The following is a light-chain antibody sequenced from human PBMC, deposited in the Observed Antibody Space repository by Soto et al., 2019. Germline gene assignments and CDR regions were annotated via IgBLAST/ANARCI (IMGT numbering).Light chain of an antibody. J-gene: IGLJ1*01. CDR3: NSYTSSSTYV. Sequence: QSALTQPASVSGSPGQSITISCTGTSSDVGGYNYVSWFQQHPGKAPKLMIYDVRNRPSGISNRFSGSKSGNTASPTISGLQAEDEADYYCNSYTSSSTYVFGTGTKVTVL. CDR1: SSDVGGYNY. V-gene: IGLV2-14*01. CDR2: DVR.